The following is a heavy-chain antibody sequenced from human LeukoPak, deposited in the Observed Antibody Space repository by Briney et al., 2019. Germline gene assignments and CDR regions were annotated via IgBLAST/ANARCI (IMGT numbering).Heavy chain of an antibody. CDR3: ARDGAVEPTYYYDSSGYTGDDAFDI. Sequence: SCKASGFTFTSSAMHWVRQAPGKGLEWVAVISYDGSNKYYADSVKGRFTISRDNSKNTLYLQMNSLRAEDTAVYYCARDGAVEPTYYYDSSGYTGDDAFDIWGQGTMVTVSS. D-gene: IGHD3-22*01. V-gene: IGHV3-30-3*01. CDR2: ISYDGSNK. J-gene: IGHJ3*02. CDR1: GFTFTSSA.